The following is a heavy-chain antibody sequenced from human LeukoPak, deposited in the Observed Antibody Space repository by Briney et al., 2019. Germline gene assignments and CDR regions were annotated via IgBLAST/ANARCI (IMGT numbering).Heavy chain of an antibody. D-gene: IGHD5-18*01. CDR1: GLTFSTYA. CDR3: AKDLEDTAMIRCPFDI. J-gene: IGHJ3*02. Sequence: GGSLRLSCVASGLTFSTYAMSRVRQAPGKGLEWVSGISGSGGSTPYADSVKGRFTISRDNSKNTLYLQMNSLRAEDTAVYYCAKDLEDTAMIRCPFDIWGQGTMVTVSS. CDR2: ISGSGGST. V-gene: IGHV3-23*01.